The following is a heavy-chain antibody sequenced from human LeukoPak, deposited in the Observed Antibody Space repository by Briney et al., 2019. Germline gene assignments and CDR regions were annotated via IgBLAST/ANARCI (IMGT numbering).Heavy chain of an antibody. D-gene: IGHD3-16*01. CDR3: ANLNMITFGGVHDY. V-gene: IGHV4-59*04. Sequence: SETLSLTCTVSGGSISSYYWSWIRQPPGKGLEWIGYIYYSGSTYYNPSLESRVTISVDTSKYQFSLKLSSVTAADTAVYYCANLNMITFGGVHDYWGQGTLVTVSS. CDR2: IYYSGST. J-gene: IGHJ4*02. CDR1: GGSISSYY.